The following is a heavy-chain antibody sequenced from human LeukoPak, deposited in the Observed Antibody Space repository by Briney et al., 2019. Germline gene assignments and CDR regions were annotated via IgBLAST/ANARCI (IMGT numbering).Heavy chain of an antibody. CDR2: ISYDGSNK. J-gene: IGHJ4*02. Sequence: GGSLRLSCAASGFIFSSYSMNWGRQAPGKGLEWVAVISYDGSNKYYADSVKGRFTISRDNSKNTLYLQMNSLRADDSAVYYCASALGGQGGHWGQGTLVTVSS. CDR1: GFIFSSYS. D-gene: IGHD1-26*01. CDR3: ASALGGQGGH. V-gene: IGHV3-30-3*01.